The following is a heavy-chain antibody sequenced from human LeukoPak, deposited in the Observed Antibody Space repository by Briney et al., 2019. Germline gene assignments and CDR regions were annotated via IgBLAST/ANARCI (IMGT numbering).Heavy chain of an antibody. D-gene: IGHD4-23*01. J-gene: IGHJ5*02. CDR2: ISSSSSYT. Sequence: KPGGSLRLSCAASGFTFSDYYMSWIRQAPGKGLEWVSYISSSSSYTNYADSVKGRFTISRDNAKNSLYLQMNSLRAEDTAVYYYARITVVHENWFDPWGQGTLVTVSS. CDR1: GFTFSDYY. CDR3: ARITVVHENWFDP. V-gene: IGHV3-11*03.